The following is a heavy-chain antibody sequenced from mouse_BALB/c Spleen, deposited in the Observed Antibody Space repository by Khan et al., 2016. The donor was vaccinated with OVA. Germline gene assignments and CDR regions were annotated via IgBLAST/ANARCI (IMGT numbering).Heavy chain of an antibody. V-gene: IGHV5-6-3*01. CDR1: GFTFSSYG. CDR3: ARMARTIN. J-gene: IGHJ2*01. CDR2: INSNGGST. Sequence: EVKLVESGEGLVQPGGSLKLSCAASGFTFSSYGMSWVRQTPDKRLELVATINSNGGSTYYPDSVKGRFTISRDNSKNTLYLQMSSLKSEDTAMYYCARMARTINWGQGTTLTVSS.